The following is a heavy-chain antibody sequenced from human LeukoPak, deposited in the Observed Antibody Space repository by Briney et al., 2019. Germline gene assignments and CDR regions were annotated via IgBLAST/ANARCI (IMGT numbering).Heavy chain of an antibody. CDR1: GGSISNSPYY. J-gene: IGHJ4*02. V-gene: IGHV4-39*01. D-gene: IGHD1-26*01. Sequence: SETLSLTCNVSGGSISNSPYYWGWIRQPPGKGLEWIGSMHYSVTTYYNPSLRSRVTISVDTSKNQFSLRLISVTAADTAVYYCARNDRGRPADYWGQGTLVTVSS. CDR2: MHYSVTT. CDR3: ARNDRGRPADY.